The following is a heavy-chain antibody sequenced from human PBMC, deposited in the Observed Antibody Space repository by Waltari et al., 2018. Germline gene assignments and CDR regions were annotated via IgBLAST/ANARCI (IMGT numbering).Heavy chain of an antibody. Sequence: QVQLVESGGGVVQPGRSLRLSCAASGFTFSSYGMHWVRQAPGKGLEWVAVIWYDGSKKYYADSVKGRFTISRDNSKNTLYLQMNSLRAEDTAMYYCAKDLRGAVAGAFDYWGQGTLVTVSS. CDR1: GFTFSSYG. J-gene: IGHJ4*02. CDR3: AKDLRGAVAGAFDY. D-gene: IGHD6-19*01. V-gene: IGHV3-30*18. CDR2: IWYDGSKK.